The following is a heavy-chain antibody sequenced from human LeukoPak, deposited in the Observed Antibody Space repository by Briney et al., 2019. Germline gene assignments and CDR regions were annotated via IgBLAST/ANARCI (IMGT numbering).Heavy chain of an antibody. CDR3: AREGYYYYYMDV. V-gene: IGHV3-48*03. Sequence: GGSLRLSCAASGFTFSSYEMNWVRQAPGKGLEWVSYISSSGSTIYYADSVKGRFTISRGNAKNSLYLQMNSLRAEDTAVYYCAREGYYYYYMDVWGKGTTVTVSS. J-gene: IGHJ6*03. CDR2: ISSSGSTI. CDR1: GFTFSSYE.